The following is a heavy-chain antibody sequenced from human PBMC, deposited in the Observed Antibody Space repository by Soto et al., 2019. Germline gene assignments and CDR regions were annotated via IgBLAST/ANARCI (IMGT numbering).Heavy chain of an antibody. V-gene: IGHV3-23*01. CDR3: AKHNIVATIVYYFDY. CDR2: ISGSGGST. Sequence: GGSLRLSCAASGFTFSSYAMSWVRQAPGKGLEWVSAISGSGGSTYFADSVKGRFTISRDNSKNTLYLQMNSLRAEDTAVYYCAKHNIVATIVYYFDYWGQGTLVTVSS. J-gene: IGHJ4*02. D-gene: IGHD5-12*01. CDR1: GFTFSSYA.